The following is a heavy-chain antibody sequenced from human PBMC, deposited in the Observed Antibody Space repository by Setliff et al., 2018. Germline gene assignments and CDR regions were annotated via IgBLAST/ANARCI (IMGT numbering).Heavy chain of an antibody. CDR2: IYNSGST. J-gene: IGHJ4*02. CDR3: ARLGYRGDLDY. V-gene: IGHV4-39*01. Sequence: PSETLSLTCSVSGGSITSHYWSWIRQPPGKGLEWIGSIYNSGSTYYNPSLKSRVSISVDTSKNQFSLKLSSVTAADTAVYYCARLGYRGDLDYWGQGTLVTVSS. D-gene: IGHD5-12*01. CDR1: GGSITSHY.